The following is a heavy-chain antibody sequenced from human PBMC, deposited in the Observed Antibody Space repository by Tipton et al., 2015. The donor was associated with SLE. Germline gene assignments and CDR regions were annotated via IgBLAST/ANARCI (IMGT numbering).Heavy chain of an antibody. J-gene: IGHJ2*01. D-gene: IGHD3-3*01. CDR3: ARGGTDYDVWLGCPYFDL. CDR1: GGSISSNDYY. V-gene: IGHV4-61*10. Sequence: TLSLTCTVSGGSISSNDYYWSWIRQPAGKGLEWIGYISDSGSTNYNPSLRSRVAISVDTSKNQFSLRLDSMTSADTAVYYCARGGTDYDVWLGCPYFDLWGRGTLVTVSS. CDR2: ISDSGST.